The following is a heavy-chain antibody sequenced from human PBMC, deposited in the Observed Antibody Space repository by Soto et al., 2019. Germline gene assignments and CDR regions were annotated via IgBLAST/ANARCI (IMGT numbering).Heavy chain of an antibody. D-gene: IGHD6-19*01. V-gene: IGHV3-23*01. Sequence: EVQLLESGGGLVQPGGSLRLSCAASGFTCSSYAMSWVRQAPGKGLEWVSAISGSGGSTYYSDAVKARFTISRDNSQNTLHLQMNSLRAEDTAVYYCAKCPPRQWAVACYSFDYWGQGTLVTVSS. CDR3: AKCPPRQWAVACYSFDY. CDR1: GFTCSSYA. J-gene: IGHJ4*02. CDR2: ISGSGGST.